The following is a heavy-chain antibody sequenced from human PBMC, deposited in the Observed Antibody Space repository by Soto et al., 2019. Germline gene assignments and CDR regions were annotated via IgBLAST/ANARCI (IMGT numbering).Heavy chain of an antibody. Sequence: QVQLVESGGGVVQPGRSLRLTCAASGFIFSGSGMHWVRQAPGKGLEWVALVSNDGIRKYYGDSVKGRFTISRDNAENTLYLQMNSLRAEDTAGYYCARWVGGSMYDNSGKYDSWGQGTLVTVS. CDR3: ARWVGGSMYDNSGKYDS. D-gene: IGHD3-22*01. CDR1: GFIFSGSG. CDR2: VSNDGIRK. V-gene: IGHV3-30*03. J-gene: IGHJ5*01.